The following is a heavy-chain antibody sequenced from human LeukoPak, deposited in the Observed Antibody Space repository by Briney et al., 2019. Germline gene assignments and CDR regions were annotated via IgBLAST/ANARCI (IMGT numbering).Heavy chain of an antibody. CDR2: ISSSSSYI. J-gene: IGHJ4*02. V-gene: IGHV3-21*01. CDR3: ARDSIKSGITFGGVIVLDY. Sequence: GGPLRLSCAASGFTFSSYSMNWVRQAPGKGLEWVSSISSSSSYIYYADPVKGRFTISRDNAKNSLYLQMNSLRAEDTAVYYCARDSIKSGITFGGVIVLDYWGQGTLVTVSS. D-gene: IGHD3-16*02. CDR1: GFTFSSYS.